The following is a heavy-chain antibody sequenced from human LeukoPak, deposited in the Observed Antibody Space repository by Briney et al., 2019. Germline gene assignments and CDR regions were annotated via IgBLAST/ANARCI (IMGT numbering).Heavy chain of an antibody. CDR1: GYTFTSYG. CDR3: ARDRLLLWFGELTWDSDGMDV. Sequence: ASVKVSCKASGYTFTSYGISWVRQAPGQGLEWMGWISAYNGNTNYAQKFQGRVTMTRDTSTSTVYMELSSLRSEDTAVYYCARDRLLLWFGELTWDSDGMDVWGQGTTVTVSS. V-gene: IGHV1-18*01. CDR2: ISAYNGNT. D-gene: IGHD3-10*01. J-gene: IGHJ6*02.